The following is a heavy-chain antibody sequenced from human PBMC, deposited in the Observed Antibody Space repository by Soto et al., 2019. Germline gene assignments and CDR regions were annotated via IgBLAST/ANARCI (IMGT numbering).Heavy chain of an antibody. CDR1: GFTFSTYA. V-gene: IGHV3-23*01. J-gene: IGHJ4*02. Sequence: EVQLLESGGKLVQPGGSLTLSCAASGFTFSTYAMAWVRQAPGKGLEWVSGVSASGLNTDYADPVKGRFYISRDNSKKTVCLHMNSLRAEDTALYYWAQDRPRRTSGYFFEYWGQGTPVTVSS. CDR3: AQDRPRRTSGYFFEY. CDR2: VSASGLNT. D-gene: IGHD1-1*01.